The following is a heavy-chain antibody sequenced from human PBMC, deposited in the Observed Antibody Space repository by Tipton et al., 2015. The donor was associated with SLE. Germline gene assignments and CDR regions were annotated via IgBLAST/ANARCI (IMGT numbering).Heavy chain of an antibody. Sequence: QLVQSGAEVKKPGESLSISCKGSGYIFNTYWISWVRQLPGKGLEWMGRIDPSDSYTNYSPSFQGHVTISADKSVRTAYLQWSSLKASDTAMYYCARHGSSTSFWFDSWGQGTLVTVSS. J-gene: IGHJ5*01. V-gene: IGHV5-10-1*01. D-gene: IGHD2-2*01. CDR2: IDPSDSYT. CDR1: GYIFNTYW. CDR3: ARHGSSTSFWFDS.